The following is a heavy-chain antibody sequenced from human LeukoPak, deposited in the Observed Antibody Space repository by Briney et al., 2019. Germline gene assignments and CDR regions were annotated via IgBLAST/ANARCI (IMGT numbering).Heavy chain of an antibody. D-gene: IGHD3-22*01. CDR1: GYSLSSGFF. Sequence: ASETQSLTCTVSGYSLSSGFFCGWIRQSPGKGLEWIGSFSHRGGSYHNPCLKSRVTISVDTSKNQFSLKLLSVTAADTAVYYCARAQDFSDSSGPNYLDFWGQGILVTVSS. CDR3: ARAQDFSDSSGPNYLDF. J-gene: IGHJ4*02. CDR2: FSHRGGS. V-gene: IGHV4-38-2*02.